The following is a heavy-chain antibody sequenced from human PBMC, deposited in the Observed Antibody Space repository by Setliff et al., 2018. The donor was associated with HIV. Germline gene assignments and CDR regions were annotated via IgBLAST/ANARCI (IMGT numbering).Heavy chain of an antibody. CDR2: IHHSGST. Sequence: PSETLSLTCAVSGYSVSSGFHWAWIRQSPGTGLAWIGSIHHSGSTYYNPSLKSRVTISVDTSKNQFFLKLSSVTAADTAVYYCATSRPDDDFDIWGQGTMVTVSS. CDR1: GYSVSSGFH. J-gene: IGHJ3*02. V-gene: IGHV4-38-2*01. CDR3: ATSRPDDDFDI.